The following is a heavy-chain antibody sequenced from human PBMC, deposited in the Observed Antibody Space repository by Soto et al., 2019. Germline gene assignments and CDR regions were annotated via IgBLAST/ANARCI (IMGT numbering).Heavy chain of an antibody. CDR3: AMGDYGRY. D-gene: IGHD4-17*01. J-gene: IGHJ4*02. V-gene: IGHV3-11*06. CDR2: ISARSTYT. CDR1: GFTFSDHY. Sequence: QVQLVESGGGLVKPGTSLRLSCAASGFTFSDHYMSWIRQAPGKGLEWLSHISARSTYTNYGDSVKGRFSISRDNVKQTVYLQMNSLTVDDTAIYYSAMGDYGRYWGPGTLVTVSS.